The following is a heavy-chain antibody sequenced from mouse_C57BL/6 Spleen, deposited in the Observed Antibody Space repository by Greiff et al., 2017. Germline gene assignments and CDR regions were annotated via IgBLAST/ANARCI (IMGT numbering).Heavy chain of an antibody. Sequence: VKLVESGAELVKPGASVKISCKASGYAFSSYWMNWVKQRPGKGLEWIGQIYPGDGDTNYNGKFKGKATLTADKSSSTAYMQLSSLTSEDSAVYFCAREREDYGSSAYFDYWGQGTTLTVSS. CDR1: GYAFSSYW. J-gene: IGHJ2*01. D-gene: IGHD1-1*01. CDR3: AREREDYGSSAYFDY. CDR2: IYPGDGDT. V-gene: IGHV1-80*01.